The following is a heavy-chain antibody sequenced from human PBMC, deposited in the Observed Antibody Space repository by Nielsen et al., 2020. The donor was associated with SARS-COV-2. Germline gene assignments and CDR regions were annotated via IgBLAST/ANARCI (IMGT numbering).Heavy chain of an antibody. CDR2: ISAYNGNT. Sequence: ASVKVSCKASGYTFTSYAMHWVRQAPGQRLEWMGWISAYNGNTNYAQKLQGRVTMTTDTSTSTAYMELRSLRSDDTAVYYCASWGYGDYGDYWGQGTLVTVSS. D-gene: IGHD4-17*01. CDR1: GYTFTSYA. V-gene: IGHV1-18*01. J-gene: IGHJ4*02. CDR3: ASWGYGDYGDY.